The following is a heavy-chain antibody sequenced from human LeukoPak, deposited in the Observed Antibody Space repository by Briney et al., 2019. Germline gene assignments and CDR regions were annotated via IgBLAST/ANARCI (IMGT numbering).Heavy chain of an antibody. J-gene: IGHJ4*02. Sequence: PSETLSLTCTVSGGSISSYYWSWIRQPPGKGLEWIGYIYYSGSTNYNPSLKSRVTISVDTSKNQFSLKLSSVTAADTAVYYCASSMVRGAPLFDYWGQGTLVTVSS. V-gene: IGHV4-59*01. CDR2: IYYSGST. D-gene: IGHD3-10*01. CDR3: ASSMVRGAPLFDY. CDR1: GGSISSYY.